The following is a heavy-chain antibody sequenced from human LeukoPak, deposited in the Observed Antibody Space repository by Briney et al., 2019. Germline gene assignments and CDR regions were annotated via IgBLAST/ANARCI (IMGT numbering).Heavy chain of an antibody. V-gene: IGHV3-30*18. CDR3: AKAYSSGWPPDFDY. D-gene: IGHD6-19*01. J-gene: IGHJ4*02. CDR2: ISYDGSNK. Sequence: GRSLRLSCAASGLTFSSYGMHWVRQAPGKGLEWVAVISYDGSNKYYADSVKGRFTISRDNSKNTLYLQMNSLRAEDTAVYYCAKAYSSGWPPDFDYWGQGTLVTVSS. CDR1: GLTFSSYG.